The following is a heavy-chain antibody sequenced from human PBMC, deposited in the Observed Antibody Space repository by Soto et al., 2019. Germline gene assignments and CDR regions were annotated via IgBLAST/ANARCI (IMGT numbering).Heavy chain of an antibody. J-gene: IGHJ6*03. D-gene: IGHD6-13*01. V-gene: IGHV4-59*01. CDR1: GGSFNRYY. CDR2: IYYSGST. CDR3: ARERGVATAADYDYYMDV. Sequence: SETLSLTCTVSGGSFNRYYWSWIRQPPGRGLEWIGHIYYSGSTKYNPSLKSRVTISVDTSKNQFSLKLSSVTAADTAVYYCARERGVATAADYDYYMDVCGKGTTVTVSS.